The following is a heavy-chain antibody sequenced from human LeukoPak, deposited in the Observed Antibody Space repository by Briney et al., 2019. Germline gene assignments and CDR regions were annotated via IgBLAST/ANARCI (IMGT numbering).Heavy chain of an antibody. CDR2: ISSGSSTI. CDR3: AGIPLSTTMVDY. V-gene: IGHV3-48*01. J-gene: IGHJ4*02. CDR1: GFTFSSYS. D-gene: IGHD5-18*01. Sequence: GGSLRLSCAASGFTFSSYSMNWVRRAPGKGREWVSYISSGSSTIHYADSVKGRFTISRDNAKSSLFLQMNSLRAEDTAVYYCAGIPLSTTMVDYWGQGTLVTVSS.